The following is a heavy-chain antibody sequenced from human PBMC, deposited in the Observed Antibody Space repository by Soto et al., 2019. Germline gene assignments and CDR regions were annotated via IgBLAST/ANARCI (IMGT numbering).Heavy chain of an antibody. D-gene: IGHD6-19*01. CDR1: GYTFTNYG. CDR2: ISAYNGNT. Sequence: ASVKVSCKASGYTFTNYGISWVRQAPGQGLEWMGWISAYNGNTKYAQKLQGRVTMTTDTSTSTAYMELRSLRSDETAVYYCARSSSGPPPDAFDIWGQGTMVTVSS. CDR3: ARSSSGPPPDAFDI. V-gene: IGHV1-18*01. J-gene: IGHJ3*02.